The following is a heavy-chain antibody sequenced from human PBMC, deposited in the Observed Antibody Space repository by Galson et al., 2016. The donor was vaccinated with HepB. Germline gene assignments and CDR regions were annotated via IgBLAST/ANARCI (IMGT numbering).Heavy chain of an antibody. V-gene: IGHV3-23*01. J-gene: IGHJ5*02. D-gene: IGHD2-2*01. CDR2: ISGGGDST. Sequence: FLRLSCAASGFTFSSYAMSWFRQAPGKGLDWVSSISGGGDSTFYADSVKGRFSISRDNSKDTLYLQLNSLRADDTAVYYCAKGNIDYLPAAPYAWGQGTLVTVSS. CDR1: GFTFSSYA. CDR3: AKGNIDYLPAAPYA.